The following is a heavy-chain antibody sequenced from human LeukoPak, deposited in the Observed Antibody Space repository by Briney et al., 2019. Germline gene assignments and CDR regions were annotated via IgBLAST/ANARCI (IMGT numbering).Heavy chain of an antibody. CDR2: ISGSGGST. D-gene: IGHD3-3*01. J-gene: IGHJ3*02. CDR1: GLTFSSYA. Sequence: GGSLRLSCAASGLTFSSYAMSWVRQAPGKGLEWVSAISGSGGSTYYADSVKGRFTISRDNSKNTLYLQMNSLRAEDTAVYYCAKATGLRFLEWLLYPGAFDIWGQGTMVTVSS. CDR3: AKATGLRFLEWLLYPGAFDI. V-gene: IGHV3-23*01.